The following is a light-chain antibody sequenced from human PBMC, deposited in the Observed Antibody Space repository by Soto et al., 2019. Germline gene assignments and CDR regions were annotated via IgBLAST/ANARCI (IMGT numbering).Light chain of an antibody. CDR3: SSYATSNTRQIV. CDR2: DVT. V-gene: IGLV2-14*03. J-gene: IGLJ1*01. CDR1: SSDVGGYKY. Sequence: QSALTQPASVSGSPGQSITISCTGTSSDVGGYKYVSWYQHHPGKAPKFIIYDVTNRPSGVSNPFSGSKSGNTASLTISGLQPEDEADYYCSSYATSNTRQIVFGTGTKVTVL.